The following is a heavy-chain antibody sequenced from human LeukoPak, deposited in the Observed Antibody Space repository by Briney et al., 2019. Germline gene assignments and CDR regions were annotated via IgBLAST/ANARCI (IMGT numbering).Heavy chain of an antibody. CDR1: GFTFSSYA. Sequence: GGSLRLSCAASGFTFSSYAMSWVRQAPGKGLEWVSSISGSGGSTYYADSVKGRFTISRDNSKNTLYLQMNSLRAEDTAVYYCATTPVYSNSSRDYWGQGTLVTVSS. J-gene: IGHJ4*02. CDR2: ISGSGGST. D-gene: IGHD4-11*01. V-gene: IGHV3-23*01. CDR3: ATTPVYSNSSRDY.